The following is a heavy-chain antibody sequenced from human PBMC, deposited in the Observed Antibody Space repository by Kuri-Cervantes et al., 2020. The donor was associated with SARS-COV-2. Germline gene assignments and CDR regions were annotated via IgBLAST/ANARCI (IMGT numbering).Heavy chain of an antibody. CDR2: IYHSGSS. CDR1: GCSISSGGYS. V-gene: IGHV4-30-2*01. J-gene: IGHJ5*02. CDR3: ARVKGIVLIDCFDP. Sequence: SETLSLTCAVSGCSISSGGYSGSWIRQPPGKGLEWIGYIYHSGSSYYNPSLKSRVTISVDTYKNQFSLKLSSVTAADTAVYYCARVKGIVLIDCFDPWGQGTLVTVSS. D-gene: IGHD2-8*01.